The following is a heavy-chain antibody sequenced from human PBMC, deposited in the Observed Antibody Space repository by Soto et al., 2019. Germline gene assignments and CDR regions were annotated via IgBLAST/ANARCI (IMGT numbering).Heavy chain of an antibody. J-gene: IGHJ4*02. Sequence: APAKVSWKASGGTYGSYAISWVRHANGQGLEWMGGIIPIFGNTGYAQKVQGRVTMTRNTSISTAYMELSSLRSEDSAVYYCARGQSSRGRELQDYWGQGTPVTVS. CDR1: GGTYGSYA. CDR2: IIPIFGNT. V-gene: IGHV1-8*02. CDR3: ARGQSSRGRELQDY. D-gene: IGHD1-26*01.